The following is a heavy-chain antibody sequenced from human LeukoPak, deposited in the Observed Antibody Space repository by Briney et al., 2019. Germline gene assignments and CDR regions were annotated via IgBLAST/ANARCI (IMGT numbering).Heavy chain of an antibody. V-gene: IGHV3-30*18. CDR1: GFTFSSYG. D-gene: IGHD3-10*01. J-gene: IGHJ4*02. CDR2: ISYDGSNK. Sequence: GGSLRLSCAASGFTFSSYGMHWVRQAPGKGLEWVAVISYDGSNKYYADSVKGRFTISRDNSKNTLYLQMNSLRAEDTAVYYCAKDYYGSGSHFLDYWGQGTLVPVSS. CDR3: AKDYYGSGSHFLDY.